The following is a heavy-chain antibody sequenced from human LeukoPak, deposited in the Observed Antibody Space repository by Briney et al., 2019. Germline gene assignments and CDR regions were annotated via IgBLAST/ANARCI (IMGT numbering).Heavy chain of an antibody. CDR3: AMGDHYYYFGMDV. Sequence: SETLSLTCAVYGGSFSGCYWSWIRQPPRKGLEWIGEINHSGSTNYNPYPKSRVTISVDTTKNQFSLKLNSVTAADTAGYYCAMGDHYYYFGMDVWGQGTTVTVSS. CDR2: INHSGST. V-gene: IGHV4-34*01. J-gene: IGHJ6*02. CDR1: GGSFSGCY. D-gene: IGHD2-21*02.